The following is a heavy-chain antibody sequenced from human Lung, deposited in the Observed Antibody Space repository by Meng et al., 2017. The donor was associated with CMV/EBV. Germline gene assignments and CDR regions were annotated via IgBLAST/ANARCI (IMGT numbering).Heavy chain of an antibody. Sequence: LRPSCTVSGASIDSDNYYWSWIRQPPGKGLEWIGYIYYSGSSFYNPSLKSRVTISLNMSKNQFSLYLSSVTAADTAVYYCARADYYNRMDVWGQGTTVTVSS. CDR2: IYYSGSS. V-gene: IGHV4-30-4*08. CDR1: GASIDSDNYY. J-gene: IGHJ6*02. CDR3: ARADYYNRMDV.